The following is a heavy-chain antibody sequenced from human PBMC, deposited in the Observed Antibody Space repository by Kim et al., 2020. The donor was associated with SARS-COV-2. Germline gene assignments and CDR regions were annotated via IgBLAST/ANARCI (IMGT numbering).Heavy chain of an antibody. V-gene: IGHV1-18*04. CDR3: ARESPQQLVLPGYYYYGMDV. D-gene: IGHD6-13*01. CDR2: ISAYNGNT. Sequence: ASVKVSCKASGYTFTSYGISWVRQAPGQGLEWMGWISAYNGNTNYAQKLQGRVTMTTDTSTSTAYMELRSLRSDDTAVYYCARESPQQLVLPGYYYYGMDVWGQGTTVTVSS. J-gene: IGHJ6*02. CDR1: GYTFTSYG.